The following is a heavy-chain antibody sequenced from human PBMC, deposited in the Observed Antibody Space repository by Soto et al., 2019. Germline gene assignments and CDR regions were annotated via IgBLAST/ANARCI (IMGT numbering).Heavy chain of an antibody. D-gene: IGHD3-16*02. V-gene: IGHV2-26*01. CDR1: GFSLSNARMG. CDR3: ARIQGVYDYVWGSYLNYYYGMDA. J-gene: IGHJ6*02. CDR2: IFSNDEK. Sequence: GPTLVNPTETLTLTCTVSGFSLSNARMGVSWIRQPPGKALEWLAHIFSNDEKSYSTSLKSRLTISKDTSKSQVVLTMTNMDPVDTATYYCARIQGVYDYVWGSYLNYYYGMDAWGPGTPFTVSS.